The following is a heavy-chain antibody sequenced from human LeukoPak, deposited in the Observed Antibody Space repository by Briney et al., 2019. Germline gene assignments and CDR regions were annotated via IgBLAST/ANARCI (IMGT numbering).Heavy chain of an antibody. CDR3: AKDRNPEPSFDY. V-gene: IGHV3-48*01. Sequence: GGSLRLSCAASGFTFSSFGMNWVRQAPGKGLEWLSYISSGSSTIYYADSVKGRFTISRDNARNSLYLQMNSLRAEDTAVYYCAKDRNPEPSFDYWGQGTLVTVSS. J-gene: IGHJ4*02. D-gene: IGHD1-14*01. CDR2: ISSGSSTI. CDR1: GFTFSSFG.